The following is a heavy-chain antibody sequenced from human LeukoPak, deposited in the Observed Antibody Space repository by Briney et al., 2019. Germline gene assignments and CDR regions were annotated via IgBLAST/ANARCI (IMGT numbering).Heavy chain of an antibody. D-gene: IGHD6-13*01. CDR3: ARRWRLIAAAGSQGGFDP. J-gene: IGHJ5*02. CDR2: ISSSSSTI. Sequence: GGSLRLSCAASGFTFSSYSMNWVRQAPGKGLEWVSYISSSSSTIYYADSVKGRFTISRDNAKNSLYLQMNSLRAEDTAVCYCARRWRLIAAAGSQGGFDPWGQGTLVTVSS. V-gene: IGHV3-48*01. CDR1: GFTFSSYS.